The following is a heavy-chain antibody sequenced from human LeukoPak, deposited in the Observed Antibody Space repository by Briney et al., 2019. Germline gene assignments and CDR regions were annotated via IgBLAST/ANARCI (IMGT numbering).Heavy chain of an antibody. D-gene: IGHD3-10*01. CDR2: INHSGST. J-gene: IGHJ4*02. CDR1: GGSVSSVDYY. CDR3: ARGEIEGGSGSYYNFVYDY. V-gene: IGHV4-34*01. Sequence: SETLSLTCTVSGGSVSSVDYYWSWIRQPPGKGLEWIGEINHSGSTNYNPSLKSRVTISVDTSKNQFSLKLSSVTAADTAVYYCARGEIEGGSGSYYNFVYDYWGQGTLVTVSS.